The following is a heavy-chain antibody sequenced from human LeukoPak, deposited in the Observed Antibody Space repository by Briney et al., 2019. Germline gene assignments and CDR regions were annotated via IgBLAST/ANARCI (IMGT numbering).Heavy chain of an antibody. J-gene: IGHJ4*02. CDR1: GFTFSTYW. D-gene: IGHD2-15*01. CDR3: ARDATHCSGGRCYDVFDS. CDR2: IRRDGSEE. V-gene: IGHV3-7*01. Sequence: GGSLRLSCAASGFTFSTYWMTWVRQASGKGLEWVANIRRDGSEEHYVDSVEGRFSISRDNAKNSLYLQMNSLRAEDTAVYYCARDATHCSGGRCYDVFDSWGQGTLVTVSS.